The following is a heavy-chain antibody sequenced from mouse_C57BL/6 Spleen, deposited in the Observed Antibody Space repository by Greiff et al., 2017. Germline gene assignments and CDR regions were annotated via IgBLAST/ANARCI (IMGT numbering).Heavy chain of an antibody. CDR3: ARKGDGYYGWCAY. V-gene: IGHV1-69*01. Sequence: QVQLQQPGAELVMPGASVKLSCKASGYTFTSYWMHWVKQRPGQGLEWIGEIDPSDSYTNYNQKFKGKSTLTVDKSSSTAYMQRSSLTSEDSAVYYCARKGDGYYGWCAYWGQGTLVTVSA. D-gene: IGHD2-3*01. CDR2: IDPSDSYT. CDR1: GYTFTSYW. J-gene: IGHJ3*01.